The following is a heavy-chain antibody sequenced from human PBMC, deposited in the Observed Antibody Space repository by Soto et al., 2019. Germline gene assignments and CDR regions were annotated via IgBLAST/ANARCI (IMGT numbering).Heavy chain of an antibody. CDR2: ISGTGTTT. CDR3: VKEVYLLEFDY. D-gene: IGHD2-8*01. J-gene: IGHJ4*02. V-gene: IGHV3-23*01. Sequence: PGGSLRLSCAASGFTFSSYAMTWVRQAPGKGLEWVSTISGTGTTTYYADSVKGRFTISRDNSKNTLYLQMNSLRTEDTAVYYCVKEVYLLEFDYWGQGTLVTVSS. CDR1: GFTFSSYA.